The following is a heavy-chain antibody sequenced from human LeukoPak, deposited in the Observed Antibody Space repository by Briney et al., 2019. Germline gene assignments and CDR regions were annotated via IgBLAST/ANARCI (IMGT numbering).Heavy chain of an antibody. CDR2: ISSSTTYI. CDR3: VRNSGDCSVGSCYIRRGGMDA. D-gene: IGHD2-15*01. J-gene: IGHJ6*04. V-gene: IGHV3-21*01. CDR1: GFTFSTYN. Sequence: PGGPLRLSCAASGFTFSTYNMNWVRQAPGKGLEWVSSISSSTTYIYYADSVKGRFTISRDNAKNSLYLQMNSLRAEDTAVYYCVRNSGDCSVGSCYIRRGGMDAWGKGTTVTVSS.